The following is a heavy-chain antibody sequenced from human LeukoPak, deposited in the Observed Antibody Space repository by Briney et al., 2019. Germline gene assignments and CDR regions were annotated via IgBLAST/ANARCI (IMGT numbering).Heavy chain of an antibody. CDR2: ISSSGSTI. CDR1: GFIFSDYY. J-gene: IGHJ4*02. CDR3: AKDPSVLLWFGELSLDY. D-gene: IGHD3-10*01. Sequence: PGGSLRLSCAASGFIFSDYYMSWIRQAPGKGLEWVSHISSSGSTIYYADSVKGRFTISRDNAKNSLYLQMNSLRAEDTAVYYCAKDPSVLLWFGELSLDYWGQGTLVTVSS. V-gene: IGHV3-11*01.